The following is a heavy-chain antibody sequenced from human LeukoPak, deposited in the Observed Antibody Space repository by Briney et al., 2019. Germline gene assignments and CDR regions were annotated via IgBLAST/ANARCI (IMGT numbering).Heavy chain of an antibody. Sequence: GGSLRLSXAASGFTFSSYNMNWVRRAPGKGLEWVSCISSSSIYIYYADSVKGRFTISRDNAKNSLYLQMNSLRAEDTAVYYCARDLWSPVDFWGQRTLVTVSS. CDR3: ARDLWSPVDF. CDR1: GFTFSSYN. D-gene: IGHD2-21*01. J-gene: IGHJ4*02. CDR2: ISSSSIYI. V-gene: IGHV3-21*01.